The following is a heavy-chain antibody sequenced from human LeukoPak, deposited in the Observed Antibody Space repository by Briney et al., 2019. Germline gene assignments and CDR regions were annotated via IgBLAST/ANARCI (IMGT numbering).Heavy chain of an antibody. CDR2: TRYDGSNK. V-gene: IGHV3-30*02. CDR3: ARPTTVTTISADAFDI. Sequence: GGSLRLSCAASGFTFSSYGMHWVRQAPGKGLEWVAFTRYDGSNKYYADSVKGRFTISRDNSKNTLYLQMNSLRAEDTAVYYCARPTTVTTISADAFDIWGQGTMGTVSS. D-gene: IGHD4-17*01. J-gene: IGHJ3*02. CDR1: GFTFSSYG.